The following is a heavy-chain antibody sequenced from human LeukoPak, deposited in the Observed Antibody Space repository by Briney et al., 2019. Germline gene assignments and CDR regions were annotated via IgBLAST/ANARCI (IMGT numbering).Heavy chain of an antibody. D-gene: IGHD3-9*01. CDR1: GGSISSSRDY. J-gene: IGHJ5*02. V-gene: IGHV4-61*05. CDR2: IYYSGST. Sequence: SETLSLTCIVSGGSISSSRDYWAWIRQPPGKGLEWIGYIYYSGSTNYNPSLKSRVTISVDTSKNQFSLRLSSVTAADTAVYYCARNTPYYDILTVPHNWFDPWGQGTLVTVSS. CDR3: ARNTPYYDILTVPHNWFDP.